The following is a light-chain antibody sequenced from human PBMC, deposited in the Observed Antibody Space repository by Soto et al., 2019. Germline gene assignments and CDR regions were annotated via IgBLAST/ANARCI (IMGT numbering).Light chain of an antibody. V-gene: IGLV1-44*01. J-gene: IGLJ2*01. Sequence: QSVLTQPPSASGTPGHRVTISCSGSSSNVGSYTVYWYQQLPGTAPKVLIYSGNRRPSGVPARFSGSKSGTSASLAISGLQSEDEADYYCAAWDDSLNGVVFGGGTKVTVL. CDR1: SSNVGSYT. CDR2: SGN. CDR3: AAWDDSLNGVV.